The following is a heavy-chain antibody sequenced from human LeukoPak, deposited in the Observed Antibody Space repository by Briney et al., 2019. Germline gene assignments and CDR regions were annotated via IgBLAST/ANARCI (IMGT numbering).Heavy chain of an antibody. D-gene: IGHD2-2*01. V-gene: IGHV1-18*01. J-gene: IGHJ3*02. CDR1: SYTFTSYG. CDR3: GRGYCSSTSCYDAFDI. Sequence: ASVKVSCKASSYTFTSYGINWVRQAPGQGLEWMGWISAYNGNTNYAQKLQDRVTMTTDTATTTAYMELRSLRSDDTAVYYCGRGYCSSTSCYDAFDIWGQGTMVTVSS. CDR2: ISAYNGNT.